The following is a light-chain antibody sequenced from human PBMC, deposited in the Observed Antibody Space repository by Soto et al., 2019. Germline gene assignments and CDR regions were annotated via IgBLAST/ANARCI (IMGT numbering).Light chain of an antibody. CDR1: SSDVGGYNY. CDR3: SSFTSSNTYV. CDR2: DVS. V-gene: IGLV2-14*01. J-gene: IGLJ1*01. Sequence: QSVLTQPASVSGSPGQPIAISCTGTSSDVGGYNYVSWYQQHPGKAPKLMIYDVSNRPSGVSNRFSGSKSGNTASLTISGLQAEDEADYYCSSFTSSNTYVFGTGTKVTVL.